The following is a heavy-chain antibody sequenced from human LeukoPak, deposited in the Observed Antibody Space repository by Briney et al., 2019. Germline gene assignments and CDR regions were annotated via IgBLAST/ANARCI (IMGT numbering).Heavy chain of an antibody. CDR3: ATETGDSPDY. D-gene: IGHD2-21*01. J-gene: IGHJ4*02. CDR1: GFTLSKYA. Sequence: GGSLRLSCAASGFTLSKYAMNWVRQAPGKGLEWVSGIDGSGGRPPSADSVKGRFTISRDISKNTLYVQMNSLRAEDTAVYYCATETGDSPDYWGQGTLVTVSS. V-gene: IGHV3-23*01. CDR2: IDGSGGRP.